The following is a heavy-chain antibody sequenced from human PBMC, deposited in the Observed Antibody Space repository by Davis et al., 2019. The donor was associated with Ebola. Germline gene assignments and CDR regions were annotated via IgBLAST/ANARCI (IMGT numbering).Heavy chain of an antibody. CDR1: GYTFTYRY. D-gene: IGHD2-21*01. CDR3: VTSPIDSPPYFDS. Sequence: AASVKVSCKASGYTFTYRYLHWVRQAPGQALEWMGRITPFTGDTNYAQKSQDRVTLTRDRFRRTAYMELISLRYEDTAMYYCVTSPIDSPPYFDSWGQGTLVTVSS. CDR2: ITPFTGDT. V-gene: IGHV1-45*02. J-gene: IGHJ4*02.